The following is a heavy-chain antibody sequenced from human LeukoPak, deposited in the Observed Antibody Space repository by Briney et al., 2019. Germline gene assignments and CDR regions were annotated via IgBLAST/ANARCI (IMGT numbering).Heavy chain of an antibody. CDR1: GYTFTSYY. CDR2: INPSGGST. Sequence: ASVTVSCTASGYTFTSYYMHWVRQAPGQGLEWMGIINPSGGSTSDAQKIQGRVTMTRDTSTSTVYMELSSLRSEDTAVYYCARGPYSYDSSRYYSSDYWGQGTLVTVSS. D-gene: IGHD3-22*01. CDR3: ARGPYSYDSSRYYSSDY. J-gene: IGHJ4*02. V-gene: IGHV1-46*03.